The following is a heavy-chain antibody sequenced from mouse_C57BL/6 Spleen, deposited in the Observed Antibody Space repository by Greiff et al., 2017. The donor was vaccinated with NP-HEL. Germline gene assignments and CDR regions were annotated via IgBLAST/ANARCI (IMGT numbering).Heavy chain of an antibody. V-gene: IGHV5-17*01. CDR2: ISSGSSTI. Sequence: EVQVVESGGGLVKPGGSLKLSCATSGFTFSDYGMHWVRQAPEKGLEWVAYISSGSSTIYYADTVKGRFAISRDNAKNTLFLQMPSLRSEDTAMYYCAVRAWFAYWGQGTLVTVSA. CDR3: AVRAWFAY. J-gene: IGHJ3*01. CDR1: GFTFSDYG.